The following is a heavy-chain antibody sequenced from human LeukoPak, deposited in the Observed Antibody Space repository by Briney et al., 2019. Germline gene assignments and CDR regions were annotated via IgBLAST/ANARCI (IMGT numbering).Heavy chain of an antibody. CDR1: GGSISSYY. V-gene: IGHV4-59*01. CDR3: ARDFKGITIFGVVTHWYFDL. CDR2: IYYSGSN. D-gene: IGHD3-3*01. Sequence: SETLSLTCTVSGGSISSYYWSWIRQPPGKGLEWIGYIYYSGSNNYNPSLKSRVPISVDTSKNQFSLKLSSVTAADTAVYYCARDFKGITIFGVVTHWYFDLWGRGTLVTVSS. J-gene: IGHJ2*01.